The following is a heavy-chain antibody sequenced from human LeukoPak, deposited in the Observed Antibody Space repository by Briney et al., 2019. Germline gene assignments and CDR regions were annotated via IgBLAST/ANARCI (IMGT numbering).Heavy chain of an antibody. CDR2: IYHSGST. CDR1: GGSISSGGYS. CDR3: ARVGSSWYWFDP. D-gene: IGHD6-13*01. J-gene: IGHJ5*02. V-gene: IGHV4-30-2*01. Sequence: SQTLSLTCAVSGGSISSGGYSGSWIRQPPGKGLEWIGYIYHSGSTYYNPSLKSRVTISVDRSKNQFSLKLSSVTAADTAVYYCARVGSSWYWFDPWGQGTLVTVSS.